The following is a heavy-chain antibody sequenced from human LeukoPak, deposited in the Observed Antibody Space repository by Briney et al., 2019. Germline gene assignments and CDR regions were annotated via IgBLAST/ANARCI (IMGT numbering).Heavy chain of an antibody. D-gene: IGHD6-13*01. V-gene: IGHV3-7*01. CDR2: IKEDGSGK. CDR1: GFTFSSYW. CDR3: ARDLFAAAATDY. J-gene: IGHJ4*02. Sequence: GGSLRLSCAASGFTFSSYWMSWVRQAPGKGLEWVANIKEDGSGKYYVDSVKGRFTISRDNAKNSLFLQMNSLRAEDTAVYYCARDLFAAAATDYWGQGTLVTVSS.